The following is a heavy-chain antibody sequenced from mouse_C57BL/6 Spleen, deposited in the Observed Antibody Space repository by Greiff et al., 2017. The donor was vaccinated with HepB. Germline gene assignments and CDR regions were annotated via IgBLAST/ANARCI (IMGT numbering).Heavy chain of an antibody. Sequence: EVQLQESGAELVRPGASVKLSCTASGFNIKDDYMHWVKQRPEQGLEWIGWIDPENGDTEYASKFQGKATITADTSSNTAYLQLSSLTSEDTAVYYCTTGYGNEGYYAMDYWGQGTSVTVSS. CDR3: TTGYGNEGYYAMDY. D-gene: IGHD2-1*01. V-gene: IGHV14-4*01. CDR1: GFNIKDDY. J-gene: IGHJ4*01. CDR2: IDPENGDT.